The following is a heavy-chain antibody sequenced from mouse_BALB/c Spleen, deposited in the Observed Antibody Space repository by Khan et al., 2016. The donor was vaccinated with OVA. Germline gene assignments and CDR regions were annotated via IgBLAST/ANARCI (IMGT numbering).Heavy chain of an antibody. CDR2: IWGDGNT. V-gene: IGHV2-3*01. J-gene: IGHJ4*01. CDR1: GFSLTSYG. Sequence: QVQLKQSGPGLVAPSQSLSITCTVSGFSLTSYGVSWVRQPPGKGLEWLGVIWGDGNTNFHSALRSRLSISKDNSKSQVFLKLNSLQTDDTAMYXCAKDREYYAVDYWGQGTSVTVSS. CDR3: AKDREYYAVDY.